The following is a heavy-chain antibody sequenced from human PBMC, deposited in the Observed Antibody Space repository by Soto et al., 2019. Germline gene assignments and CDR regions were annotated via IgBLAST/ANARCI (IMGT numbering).Heavy chain of an antibody. CDR3: ARGSTDSYPGSRIFDF. D-gene: IGHD3-10*01. V-gene: IGHV3-23*01. CDR2: VSDSGTTT. CDR1: GFTFSNYA. J-gene: IGHJ4*02. Sequence: EVQLLESGGGLIQPGGSLRLSCAASGFTFSNYAMSWVRQAPGKGPEWVSGVSDSGTTTYYADSVKGRFTISRDNSKNTLYLQMSSLRAEDSAVYYCARGSTDSYPGSRIFDFWGRGTLVTVSS.